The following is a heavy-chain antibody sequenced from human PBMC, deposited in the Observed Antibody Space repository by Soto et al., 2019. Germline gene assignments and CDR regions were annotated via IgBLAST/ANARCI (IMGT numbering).Heavy chain of an antibody. J-gene: IGHJ4*01. CDR3: ASSEATALDF. V-gene: IGHV4-4*02. CDR1: GDSMSISNW. Sequence: QVQLQESGPGLLQPSGTLSLTCTVSGDSMSISNWWNWVRQSPGKGLEWIGEAHHSGRTNYNPSLKSRVTISVDRSQNHFSLQLTSVTAADTAVYYCASSEATALDFWGHGTLVTVSS. CDR2: AHHSGRT.